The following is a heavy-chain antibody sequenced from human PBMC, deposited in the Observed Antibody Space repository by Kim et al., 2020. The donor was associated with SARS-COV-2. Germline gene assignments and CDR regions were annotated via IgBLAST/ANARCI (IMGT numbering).Heavy chain of an antibody. CDR1: GFTFTNYA. Sequence: GGSLRLSCAASGFTFTNYAINWVRQAPGKGLEWVSGISGSGGFSYYADSVKGRYTISRDNSKNTLSLQMDSLSAEDAAVYYCAKSMTPNGRGGVIDSWG. J-gene: IGHJ5*01. CDR2: ISGSGGFS. D-gene: IGHD3-10*02. V-gene: IGHV3-23*01. CDR3: AKSMTPNGRGGVIDS.